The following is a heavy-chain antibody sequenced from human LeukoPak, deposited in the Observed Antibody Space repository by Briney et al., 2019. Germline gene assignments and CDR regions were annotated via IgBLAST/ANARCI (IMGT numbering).Heavy chain of an antibody. Sequence: GASVKVSCKASGYTFTGYYMHWVRRAPGQGLEWMGWINPNSGGTNYAQKFQGRVTMTRDTSISTAYMELSRLRSDDTAVYYCARTMVRGVIFDYWGQGTLVTVSS. CDR3: ARTMVRGVIFDY. D-gene: IGHD3-10*01. J-gene: IGHJ4*02. V-gene: IGHV1-2*02. CDR1: GYTFTGYY. CDR2: INPNSGGT.